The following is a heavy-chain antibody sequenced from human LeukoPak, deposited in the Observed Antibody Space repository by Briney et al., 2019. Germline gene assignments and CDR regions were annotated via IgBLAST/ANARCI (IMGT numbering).Heavy chain of an antibody. CDR3: ARYNWNGGRAFDV. V-gene: IGHV6-1*01. D-gene: IGHD1-1*01. CDR1: GDSVSTSSVA. Sequence: SQTLSLTCAISGDSVSTSSVAWNWIRQSPSRSLEWLGRTYYRSKWNNDYAVSVKSRIIINPDTSKNQFSLQLNSVTPEDTAVYYCARYNWNGGRAFDVWGRGTMVTVSS. J-gene: IGHJ3*01. CDR2: TYYRSKWNN.